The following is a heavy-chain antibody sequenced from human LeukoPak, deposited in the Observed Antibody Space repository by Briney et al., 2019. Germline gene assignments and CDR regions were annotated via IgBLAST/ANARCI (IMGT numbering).Heavy chain of an antibody. J-gene: IGHJ4*02. CDR3: ANPGYYDFWIPEGFDY. V-gene: IGHV3-23*01. Sequence: PGGSLRLSCAASGFTFSSYAMSWVRQAPGKGLEWVSAISGSGGSTYYADSVKGRFTISRDNSKNTLYLQMNSLRAEDTAVYYCANPGYYDFWIPEGFDYWGQGTLVTVSS. D-gene: IGHD3-3*01. CDR2: ISGSGGST. CDR1: GFTFSSYA.